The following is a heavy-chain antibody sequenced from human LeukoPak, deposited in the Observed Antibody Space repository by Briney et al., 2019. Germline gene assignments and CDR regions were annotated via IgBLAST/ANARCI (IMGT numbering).Heavy chain of an antibody. J-gene: IGHJ3*02. CDR2: ISGSGGST. V-gene: IGHV3-23*01. CDR1: GFTFSSYA. D-gene: IGHD3-22*01. Sequence: AGGSLRLSCAASGFTFSSYAMSWVRQAPGKGLEWVSAISGSGGSTYYADSMKGRFTISRDNSKNTLYPQMNSLRAEDTAVYYCANQRTYYYDSSGYAAFDIWGQGTMVTVSS. CDR3: ANQRTYYYDSSGYAAFDI.